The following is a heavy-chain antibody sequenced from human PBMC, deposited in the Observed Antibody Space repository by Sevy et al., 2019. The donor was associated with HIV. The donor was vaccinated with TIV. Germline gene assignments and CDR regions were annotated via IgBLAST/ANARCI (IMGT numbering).Heavy chain of an antibody. CDR3: AKNPRIAVAVNWFDP. V-gene: IGHV3-23*01. CDR1: GFTFSSYA. J-gene: IGHJ5*02. CDR2: ISGSGGST. Sequence: GGSLRLSCAASGFTFSSYAMSWVRQAPGKGLEWVSFISGSGGSTYYADSVKGRFTISRDNSKNTLYLQMNSLRAEDTAVYYCAKNPRIAVAVNWFDPWGQGTLVTVSS. D-gene: IGHD6-19*01.